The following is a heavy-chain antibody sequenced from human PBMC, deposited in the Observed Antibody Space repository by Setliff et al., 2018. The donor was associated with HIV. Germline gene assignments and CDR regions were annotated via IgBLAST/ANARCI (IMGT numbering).Heavy chain of an antibody. CDR2: VYYDGTT. CDR3: ARGQYNSGYYGEPSSYYFDS. D-gene: IGHD5-12*01. J-gene: IGHJ4*02. CDR1: GGSISSYY. Sequence: SETLSLTCTVSGGSISSYYWSWVRQPPGKGLEWIGYVYYDGTTNYNPSLKSRVTISIDTSRNQFSLKLSSVTAADTAVYYCARGQYNSGYYGEPSSYYFDSWDQGTLVTVSS. V-gene: IGHV4-59*08.